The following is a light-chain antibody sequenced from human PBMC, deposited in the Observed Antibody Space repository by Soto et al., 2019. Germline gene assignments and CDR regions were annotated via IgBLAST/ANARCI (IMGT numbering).Light chain of an antibody. CDR3: QQRYDWPPIT. Sequence: EIVLTQSPATLSLSPGERATLYCRASQSVSSYLAWYQQKPGQAPRLLIYDASNRATGVPDRFSGSGSGTDFTLTISSLEPEDFAVYYCQQRYDWPPITFGQGTRLEIK. CDR2: DAS. V-gene: IGKV3-11*01. CDR1: QSVSSY. J-gene: IGKJ5*01.